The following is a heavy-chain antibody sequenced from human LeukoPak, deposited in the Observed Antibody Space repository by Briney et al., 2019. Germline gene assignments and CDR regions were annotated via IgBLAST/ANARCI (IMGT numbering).Heavy chain of an antibody. CDR2: INPSGGST. D-gene: IGHD6-13*01. CDR3: AKGYSSSWYDY. J-gene: IGHJ4*02. CDR1: GYTFTSYY. V-gene: IGHV1-46*01. Sequence: ASVKVSCKASGYTFTSYYMHWVRQAPGQGLEWMGIINPSGGSTSYAQKFQGRVTMTRNTSTSTAYMEVSSLRSEDTAVYYCAKGYSSSWYDYWGQGTLVTVSS.